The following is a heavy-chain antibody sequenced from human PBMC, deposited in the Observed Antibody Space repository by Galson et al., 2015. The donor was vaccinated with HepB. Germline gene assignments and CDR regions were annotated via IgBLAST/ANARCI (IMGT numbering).Heavy chain of an antibody. V-gene: IGHV4-61*02. CDR3: ARDGDGEMATIGAFDI. CDR2: IYTSGGT. D-gene: IGHD5-24*01. CDR1: GGSISSGSYY. J-gene: IGHJ3*02. Sequence: TLSLTCTVSGGSISSGSYYWSWIRQPAGKGLEWIGRIYTSGGTNYNPSLKSRVTMSVDTSKNQFSLRLSSVTAADTAVYYCARDGDGEMATIGAFDIWGQGTMVTVSS.